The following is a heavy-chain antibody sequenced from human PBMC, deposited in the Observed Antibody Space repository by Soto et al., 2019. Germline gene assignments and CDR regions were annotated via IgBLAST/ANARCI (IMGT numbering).Heavy chain of an antibody. D-gene: IGHD2-2*01. J-gene: IGHJ6*02. CDR3: ARDSSVVPAAMPYYYGMDV. CDR2: IIPIFGTA. V-gene: IGHV1-69*13. CDR1: GGTFSSYA. Sequence: SVKVSCKASGGTFSSYAISWVRQAPGQGLEWMGGIIPIFGTANYAQKFQGRVTITADESTSTAYMELSSLRSEDTAVYYCARDSSVVPAAMPYYYGMDVWGQGTTVTVSS.